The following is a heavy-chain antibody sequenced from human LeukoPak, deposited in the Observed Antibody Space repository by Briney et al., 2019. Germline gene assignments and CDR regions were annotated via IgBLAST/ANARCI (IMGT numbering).Heavy chain of an antibody. J-gene: IGHJ5*02. CDR2: IYYSGGT. Sequence: SETLSLTCTVSGGSISSSSYYWGWIRQPPGKGLEWIGSIYYSGGTYYNPSLKSRVTISVDTSKNQLSLKLSSVTAADTAVYYCARGTRLDVGGRYWFDPWGQGTLVTVSS. CDR3: ARGTRLDVGGRYWFDP. V-gene: IGHV4-39*07. D-gene: IGHD6-19*01. CDR1: GGSISSSSYY.